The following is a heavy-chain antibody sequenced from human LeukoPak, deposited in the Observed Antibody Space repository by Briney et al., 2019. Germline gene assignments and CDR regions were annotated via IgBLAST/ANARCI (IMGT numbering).Heavy chain of an antibody. D-gene: IGHD3-3*01. CDR3: ARDSEVYYDFWSGHPGNWFDP. CDR2: INPNSGGT. Sequence: ASVKVSCKASGCTFTGYYMHWVRQAPGQGLEWMGRINPNSGGTNYAQKFQGRVTMTRDTSISTAYMELSRLRSDDTAVYYCARDSEVYYDFWSGHPGNWFDPWGQGTLVTVSS. V-gene: IGHV1-2*06. CDR1: GCTFTGYY. J-gene: IGHJ5*02.